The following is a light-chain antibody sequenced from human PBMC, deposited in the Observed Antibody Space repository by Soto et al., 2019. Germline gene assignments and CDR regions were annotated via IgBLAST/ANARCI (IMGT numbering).Light chain of an antibody. CDR2: GNN. CDR3: QSYDSSLSVVV. V-gene: IGLV1-40*01. CDR1: SSNIGAGYD. Sequence: QSVLTQPPSVSGAPGQRVTISCTGSSSNIGAGYDVHWYQQLPGTAPKLLIFGNNNRPSGVPGRFSGSKSGTSASLAITGLQAEDEADYYCQSYDSSLSVVVFGGGTQLTV. J-gene: IGLJ2*01.